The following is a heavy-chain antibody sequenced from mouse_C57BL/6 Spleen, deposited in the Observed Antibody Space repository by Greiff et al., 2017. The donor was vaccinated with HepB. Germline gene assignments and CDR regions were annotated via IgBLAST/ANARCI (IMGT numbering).Heavy chain of an antibody. D-gene: IGHD1-1*01. V-gene: IGHV5-16*01. CDR3: ARGYYGSSYDY. CDR1: GFTFSDYY. J-gene: IGHJ2*01. Sequence: EVKLVESEGGLVQPGSSMKLSCSASGFTFSDYYMAWVRQVPEKGLEWVANINYDGSSTYYLDSLKSRFIISRDNAKNILYLQMSSLKSEDTATYYGARGYYGSSYDYWGQGTTLTVSS. CDR2: INYDGSST.